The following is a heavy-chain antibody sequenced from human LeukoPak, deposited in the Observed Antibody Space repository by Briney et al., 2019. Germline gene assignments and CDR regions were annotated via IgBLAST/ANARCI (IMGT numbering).Heavy chain of an antibody. J-gene: IGHJ4*02. D-gene: IGHD1-26*01. Sequence: PSETLSVNCAVYGGSFSGYYWSWIRQPPGKGLEWIGEINHSGSTNYNPSLKSRVTISVDTSKNQFSLKLSSVTAADTAVYYCARGVLGAMNTLDYWGQGTLVTVSS. CDR2: INHSGST. V-gene: IGHV4-34*01. CDR3: ARGVLGAMNTLDY. CDR1: GGSFSGYY.